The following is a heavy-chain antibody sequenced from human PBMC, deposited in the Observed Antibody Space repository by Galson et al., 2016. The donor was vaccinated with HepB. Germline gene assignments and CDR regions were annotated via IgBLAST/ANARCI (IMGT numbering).Heavy chain of an antibody. CDR3: ARVFPARCSGRSCFSEGAFDI. V-gene: IGHV3-74*01. Sequence: PGKGLVCVSRISEDGRATNYADSVKGRFAISRDSAKNTLYLQMNSLSAEDTAIYYCARVFPARCSGRSCFSEGAFDIWGQGTMVIVPS. CDR2: ISEDGRAT. D-gene: IGHD2-15*01. J-gene: IGHJ3*02.